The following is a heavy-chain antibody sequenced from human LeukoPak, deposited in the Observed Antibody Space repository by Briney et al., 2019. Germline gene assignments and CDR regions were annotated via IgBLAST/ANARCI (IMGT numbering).Heavy chain of an antibody. CDR2: ISSSGSTI. J-gene: IGHJ6*04. Sequence: GGSLRLSCAASGFTFSSYEMNWVRQARGEGRVWVSYISSSGSTIYYADSVKGRFTISRDNAKNSLYLQMNSLRAEDTAVYYCAELGITMIGGVWGKGTTVTISS. V-gene: IGHV3-48*03. CDR1: GFTFSSYE. D-gene: IGHD3-10*02. CDR3: AELGITMIGGV.